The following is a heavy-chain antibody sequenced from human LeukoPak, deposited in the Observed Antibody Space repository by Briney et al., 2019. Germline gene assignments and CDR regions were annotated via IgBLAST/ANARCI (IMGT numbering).Heavy chain of an antibody. J-gene: IGHJ4*01. CDR1: GFTFSSYW. CDR2: IKQDGGEK. D-gene: IGHD6-13*01. V-gene: IGHV3-7*01. CDR3: ARDGTAAGLYFDL. Sequence: SGGSLRLSCAVSGFTFSSYWMNWVRQAPGKGPEWVASIKQDGGEKSYVDSVKGRFTISRDNAKNSLYLQMSSLRAEDTAVYYCARDGTAAGLYFDLWGQGTLVTVSS.